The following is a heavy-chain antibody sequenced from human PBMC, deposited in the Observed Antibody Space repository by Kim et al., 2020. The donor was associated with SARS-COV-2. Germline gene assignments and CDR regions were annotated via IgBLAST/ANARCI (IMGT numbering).Heavy chain of an antibody. Sequence: GGSLRLSCAASGFTFSSYSMNWVRQAPGKGLEWVSSISSSSSYIYYADSVKGRFTISRDNAKNSLYLQMNSLRAEDTAVYYCARDLGWELLGGPGFDYWGQGTLVTVSS. CDR3: ARDLGWELLGGPGFDY. D-gene: IGHD1-26*01. CDR1: GFTFSSYS. CDR2: ISSSSSYI. V-gene: IGHV3-21*01. J-gene: IGHJ4*02.